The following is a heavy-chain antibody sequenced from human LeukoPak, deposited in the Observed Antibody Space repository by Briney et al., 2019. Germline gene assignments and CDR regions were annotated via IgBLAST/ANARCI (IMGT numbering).Heavy chain of an antibody. CDR1: GGSISSGGYY. D-gene: IGHD3-22*01. CDR3: AREHSSGYLNWFDP. J-gene: IGHJ5*02. CDR2: IYYSGST. V-gene: IGHV4-31*03. Sequence: SGTLSLTCTISGGSISSGGYYWSWIRQHPGKGLEWIGYIYYSGSTYYNPSLKSRVTISVDTSKNQFSLKLSSVTAADTAVYYCAREHSSGYLNWFDPWGQGTLVTVSS.